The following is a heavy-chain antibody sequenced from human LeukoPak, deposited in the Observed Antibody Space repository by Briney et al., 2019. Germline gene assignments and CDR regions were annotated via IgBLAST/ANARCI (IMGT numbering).Heavy chain of an antibody. V-gene: IGHV1-18*01. CDR2: ISAYNSNT. J-gene: IGHJ6*03. CDR3: ARAPPIRAVTRMDV. Sequence: GASVKVSCKASGYTFTSYGISWVRQAPGQGLEWMGWISAYNSNTNYAQKLQGRVTMTTDTSTSTAYMELRSLRSDDTAVYYCARAPPIRAVTRMDVWGKGTTVTVSS. CDR1: GYTFTSYG. D-gene: IGHD4-17*01.